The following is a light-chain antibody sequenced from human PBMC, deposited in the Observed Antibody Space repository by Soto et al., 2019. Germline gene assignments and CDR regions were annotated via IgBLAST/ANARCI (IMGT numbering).Light chain of an antibody. J-gene: IGLJ2*01. CDR1: SSNIGSNY. V-gene: IGLV1-47*02. Sequence: QTVVTQPPSASGTPGQRVTISCSGSSSNIGSNYVYWYQQLPGTAPKLLIYSNSQRPSGVPDRFSGSKSGTSASLAISGLRSEDEADYYCAAWDDSLVGIFGGGTKLTVL. CDR2: SNS. CDR3: AAWDDSLVGI.